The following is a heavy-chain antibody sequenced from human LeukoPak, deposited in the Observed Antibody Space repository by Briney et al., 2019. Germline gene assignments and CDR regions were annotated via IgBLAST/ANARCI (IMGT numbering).Heavy chain of an antibody. CDR2: FHYSGIT. CDR1: GGSINSYY. Sequence: SETLSLTCVVSGGSINSYYWSWIRQPPGKGLEYIGYFHYSGITNYDPSLKSRVTISVDTSKNHISLKRKSVTAADTAVYYCATILYGANGFDYWGRGTLVTVSS. D-gene: IGHD4/OR15-4a*01. V-gene: IGHV4-59*01. CDR3: ATILYGANGFDY. J-gene: IGHJ4*02.